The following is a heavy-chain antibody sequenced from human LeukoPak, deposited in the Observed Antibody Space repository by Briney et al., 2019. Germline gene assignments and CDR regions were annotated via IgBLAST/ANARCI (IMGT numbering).Heavy chain of an antibody. Sequence: QPGGSLRLSCAASGFTFSSYAMSWVRQAPGKGLEWVSAISGSGGSTYYADSVKGRFTISRDNSKNTLYLQMNSLRAEDTAVYYCAKGSIAVAGTDYYYGMDVWGQGTTVTVSS. CDR2: ISGSGGST. D-gene: IGHD6-19*01. J-gene: IGHJ6*02. CDR1: GFTFSSYA. CDR3: AKGSIAVAGTDYYYGMDV. V-gene: IGHV3-23*01.